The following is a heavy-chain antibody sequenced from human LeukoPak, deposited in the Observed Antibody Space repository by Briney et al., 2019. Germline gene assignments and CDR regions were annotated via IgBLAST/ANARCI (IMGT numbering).Heavy chain of an antibody. CDR3: AKHGGVVVTVPFDY. D-gene: IGHD2-21*02. V-gene: IGHV3-30*18. CDR1: GFTFSSYG. J-gene: IGHJ4*02. Sequence: GGSLRLSCAASGFTFSSYGMHWVRQAPGKGLEWVAVISYDGSNKYYADSVKGRFTISRDNSKNTLYLQMNSLRAEDTAVYYCAKHGGVVVTVPFDYWGQGTLVTVSS. CDR2: ISYDGSNK.